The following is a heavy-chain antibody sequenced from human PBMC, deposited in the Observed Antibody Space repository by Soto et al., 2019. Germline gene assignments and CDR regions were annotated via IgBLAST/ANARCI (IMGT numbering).Heavy chain of an antibody. CDR2: ISTNNGNT. CDR3: ARSSYDSAGSNSRWFAS. CDR1: GYTFSTYG. J-gene: IGHJ5*01. Sequence: ASVKVSCKPSGYTFSTYGSSWMRQAPGQGLEWMGWISTNNGNTKYAPKFQGRVLMTTDTSTSTTYMELRSLRSDDSAVYYCARSSYDSAGSNSRWFASWGQGTPVTVSS. D-gene: IGHD3-22*01. V-gene: IGHV1-18*01.